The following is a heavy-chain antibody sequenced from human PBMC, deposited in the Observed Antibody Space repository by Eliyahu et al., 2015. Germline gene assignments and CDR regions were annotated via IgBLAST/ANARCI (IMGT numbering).Heavy chain of an antibody. Sequence: QVTLKESGPALVNPTQTLTLTCTFSGFSLNTRGMRVSWIRQPPGKALEWLARIDWDDDKFYSTSLRTGVTISKDVSKNQVILTMTNMDPVDTATYYCALTDVTDSGSFASWGQGTLVTVSS. CDR1: GFSLNTRGMR. CDR2: IDWDDDK. J-gene: IGHJ4*02. CDR3: ALTDVTDSGSFAS. D-gene: IGHD2-21*02. V-gene: IGHV2-70*04.